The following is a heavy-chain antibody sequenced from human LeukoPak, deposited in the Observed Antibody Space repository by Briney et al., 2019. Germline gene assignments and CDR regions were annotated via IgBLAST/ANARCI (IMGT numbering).Heavy chain of an antibody. CDR3: ARDRKSEIGGAIAGHYMDV. CDR2: IKPGDSVT. V-gene: IGHV1-46*01. Sequence: GASVKVSCKASGYTFTTYYMHWVRQAPGQGLEWIGIIKPGDSVTSYSQNFKGRVTMTRDMSTTTVYMEMTSLRSHDTAVYYCARDRKSEIGGAIAGHYMDVWGKGTTVTVSS. J-gene: IGHJ6*03. D-gene: IGHD3-16*02. CDR1: GYTFTTYY.